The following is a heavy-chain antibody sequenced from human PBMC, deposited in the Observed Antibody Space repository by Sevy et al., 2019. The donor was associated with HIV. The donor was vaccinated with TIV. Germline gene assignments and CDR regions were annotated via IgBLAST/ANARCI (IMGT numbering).Heavy chain of an antibody. D-gene: IGHD3-10*01. CDR1: GFTFSSYG. J-gene: IGHJ4*02. CDR3: ARGGGLDF. CDR2: ISTGSGNI. V-gene: IGHV3-48*01. Sequence: GGSLRLSCAGSGFTFSSYGMNWVRQAPGKGLEWVSYISTGSGNIYYADSVKGRFTISRDNAKNSLYLQMNSLTAEDTAVYYSARGGGLDFWGQGTLVTVSS.